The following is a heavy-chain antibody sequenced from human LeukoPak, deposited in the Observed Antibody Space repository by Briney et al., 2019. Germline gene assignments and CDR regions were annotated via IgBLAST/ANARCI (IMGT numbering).Heavy chain of an antibody. D-gene: IGHD3-10*01. CDR3: ARAPLWFGELFGNYFDY. CDR1: GGSFSGYY. Sequence: SETLSLTCAVYGGSFSGYYWSWIRQPPGKGLEWIGEINHSGSTNYNPSLKSRVTISVATSKNQFSLKQSSVTAADTAVYYCARAPLWFGELFGNYFDYWGQGTLVTVSS. V-gene: IGHV4-34*01. J-gene: IGHJ4*02. CDR2: INHSGST.